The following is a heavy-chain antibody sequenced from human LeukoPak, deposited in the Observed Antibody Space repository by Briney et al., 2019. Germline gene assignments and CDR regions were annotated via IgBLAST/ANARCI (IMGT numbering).Heavy chain of an antibody. CDR3: ARESHAFDI. Sequence: SETLSLTCTVSGASLSGYYWSWIRQPPGKGLEWIAYIYYSGTTNYNPSLKSRVTVSVDTSTNQISLKLTSVTAADTAMYYCARESHAFDIWGQGTMVTVSS. J-gene: IGHJ3*02. CDR2: IYYSGTT. V-gene: IGHV4-59*01. CDR1: GASLSGYY.